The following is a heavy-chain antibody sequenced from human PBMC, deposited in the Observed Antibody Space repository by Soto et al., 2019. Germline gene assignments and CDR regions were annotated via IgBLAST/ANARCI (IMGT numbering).Heavy chain of an antibody. J-gene: IGHJ6*02. Sequence: GESLKISCKGSGYSFTSYWIGWVRQMPGKGLEWMGIIYPGDSDTRYSPSFQGQVTISADKSISTAYPQWSSLKASDTAMYYCARQRYSRSYSFAYYYYGMDVWCQGTTVT. CDR1: GYSFTSYW. V-gene: IGHV5-51*01. D-gene: IGHD6-6*01. CDR3: ARQRYSRSYSFAYYYYGMDV. CDR2: IYPGDSDT.